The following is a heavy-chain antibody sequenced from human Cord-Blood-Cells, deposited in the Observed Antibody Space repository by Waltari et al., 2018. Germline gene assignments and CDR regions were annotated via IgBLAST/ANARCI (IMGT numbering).Heavy chain of an antibody. CDR3: ARNLGYSGYDYYFDY. CDR2: IYYSGST. CDR1: GGSISSDY. V-gene: IGHV4-59*01. Sequence: QVQLQESGPGLVKPSETLSLTCTVSGGSISSDYWSWIRQPPGKGLEWIGYIYYSGSTNYHPSLKSRVTISVDTSKNQFSLKLSSVTAADTAVYYCARNLGYSGYDYYFDYWGQGTLVTVSS. J-gene: IGHJ4*02. D-gene: IGHD5-12*01.